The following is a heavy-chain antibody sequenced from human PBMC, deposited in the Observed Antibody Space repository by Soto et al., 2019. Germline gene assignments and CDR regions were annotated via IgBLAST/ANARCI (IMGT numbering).Heavy chain of an antibody. J-gene: IGHJ5*02. CDR2: IGTLFDT. CDR3: ARGRSNHFDSSPAPKFDP. D-gene: IGHD2-21*01. Sequence: EVQLVESGGGLVQPGGSLRLSCEASGFIFNTYDVHWVRQRKGKGLEWVSGIGTLFDTYYADSVMGRFTISRENAKNSFYLQMKNLRVDDTAVYYCARGRSNHFDSSPAPKFDPWGQGILVTVSS. V-gene: IGHV3-13*01. CDR1: GFIFNTYD.